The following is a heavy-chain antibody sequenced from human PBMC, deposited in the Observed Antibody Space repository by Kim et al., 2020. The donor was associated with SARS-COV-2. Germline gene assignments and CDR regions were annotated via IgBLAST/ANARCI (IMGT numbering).Heavy chain of an antibody. CDR2: INHSGST. J-gene: IGHJ4*02. CDR1: GGSFSGYY. CDR3: ASRDILTGYNY. Sequence: SETLSLTCAVYGGSFSGYYWSWIRQPPGKGLEWIGEINHSGSTNYNPSLKSRVTISVDTSKNQFSLKLSSVTAADTAVYYCASRDILTGYNYWGQGTLVT. D-gene: IGHD3-9*01. V-gene: IGHV4-34*01.